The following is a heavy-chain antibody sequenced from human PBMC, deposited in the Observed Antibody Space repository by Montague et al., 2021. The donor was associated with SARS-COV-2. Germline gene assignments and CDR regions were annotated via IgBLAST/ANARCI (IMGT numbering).Heavy chain of an antibody. CDR2: INHSGST. Sequence: SETLSLTCAVYGASLSDYYSTWICQPPGKGLEWIGEINHSGSTNYVPFLKRRVTISVDTSNSQFSLRLRSVSAADTAVYYCARVPSETQNYDFWSVYCDNWFDPWGQGTLVTVSS. D-gene: IGHD3-3*01. J-gene: IGHJ5*02. V-gene: IGHV4-34*01. CDR1: GASLSDYY. CDR3: ARVPSETQNYDFWSVYCDNWFDP.